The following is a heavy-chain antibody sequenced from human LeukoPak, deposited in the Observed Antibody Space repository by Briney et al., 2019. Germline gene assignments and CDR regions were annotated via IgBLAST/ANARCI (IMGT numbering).Heavy chain of an antibody. CDR2: IKQDGSEK. D-gene: IGHD3-10*01. CDR3: ARDGMVRGVIGYYYYGMDV. V-gene: IGHV3-7*03. Sequence: GGSLRLSCAASGFTFSSYWMSWVPQAPGKGLEWVANIKQDGSEKYYVDSVKGRFTISRDNAKNSLYLQMNSLRAEDTAVYYCARDGMVRGVIGYYYYGMDVWGKGTTVTVSS. J-gene: IGHJ6*04. CDR1: GFTFSSYW.